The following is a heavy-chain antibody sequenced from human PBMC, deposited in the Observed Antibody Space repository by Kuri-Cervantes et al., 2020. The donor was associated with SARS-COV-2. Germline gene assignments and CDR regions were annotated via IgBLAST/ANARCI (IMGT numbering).Heavy chain of an antibody. CDR1: GFTFSSYA. J-gene: IGHJ3*02. Sequence: ETLSLTCSASGFTFSSYAMHWVRQAPGKGLEYVSAISGSGGSTYYADSVKGRFTISRDNSKNTLYLQMNSLRAEDTAVYYCAKESLAQTTVTTWDDAFDIWGQGTMVTVSS. CDR2: ISGSGGST. V-gene: IGHV3-64*04. D-gene: IGHD4-17*01. CDR3: AKESLAQTTVTTWDDAFDI.